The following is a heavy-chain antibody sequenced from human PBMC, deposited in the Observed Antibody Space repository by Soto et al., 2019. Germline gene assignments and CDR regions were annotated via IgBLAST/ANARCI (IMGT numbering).Heavy chain of an antibody. CDR2: IIPIFGTA. V-gene: IGHV1-69*01. Sequence: QVQLLQSGAEVKKPGSSVKVSCKASGGTFSSYAISWVRQAPGQGLEWMGGIIPIFGTANYAQKFQGRVTITADESTSTAYMELSSLRSEDTAVYYCARDPKRHGSGGSCYSPYYYYGMDVWGQGTTVTVSS. CDR3: ARDPKRHGSGGSCYSPYYYYGMDV. CDR1: GGTFSSYA. D-gene: IGHD2-15*01. J-gene: IGHJ6*02.